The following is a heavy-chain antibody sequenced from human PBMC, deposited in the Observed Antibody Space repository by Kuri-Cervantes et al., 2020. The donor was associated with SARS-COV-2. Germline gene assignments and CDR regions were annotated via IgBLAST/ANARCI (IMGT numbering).Heavy chain of an antibody. Sequence: ASVKVSCKASGYTFTGYYMHWVRQAPGQGLEWMGRINPNSGGTNYAQKFQGRVTMTRDTSISTAYMELSRLRSDDTAVYYCAGQLGGGASEYYSDYWGQGTLVTVSS. D-gene: IGHD2-21*01. V-gene: IGHV1-2*06. CDR3: AGQLGGGASEYYSDY. J-gene: IGHJ4*02. CDR2: INPNSGGT. CDR1: GYTFTGYY.